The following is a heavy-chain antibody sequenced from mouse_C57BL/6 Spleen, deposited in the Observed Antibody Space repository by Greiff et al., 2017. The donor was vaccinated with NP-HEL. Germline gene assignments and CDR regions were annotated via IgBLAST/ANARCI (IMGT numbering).Heavy chain of an antibody. CDR3: ARRDAY. Sequence: EVKVVESGPELVKPGASVKISCKASGYSFTGYYMNWVKQSPEKSLEWIGEINPSTGGTTYNQKFKAKATLTVDKSSSTAYMQLKSLTSEDSAVYYCARRDAYWGQGTLVTVSA. CDR2: INPSTGGT. J-gene: IGHJ3*01. CDR1: GYSFTGYY. V-gene: IGHV1-42*01.